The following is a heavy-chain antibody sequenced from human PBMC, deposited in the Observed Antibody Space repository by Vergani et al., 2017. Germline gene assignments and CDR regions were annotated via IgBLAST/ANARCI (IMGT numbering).Heavy chain of an antibody. D-gene: IGHD2-2*03. J-gene: IGHJ6*03. CDR2: IYTSGST. CDR3: AREHMDIVVVPAATSDYYYYYMDV. Sequence: QVQLHESGPGLVKPSETLSLICSVSGVSMQSGSFYWTWIRQTAERRLEWIGRIYTSGSTNYNPSLKSRVTMSVDTSKNQFSLKLSSVTAADTAVYYCAREHMDIVVVPAATSDYYYYYMDVWGKGTTVTVSS. V-gene: IGHV4-61*02. CDR1: GVSMQSGSFY.